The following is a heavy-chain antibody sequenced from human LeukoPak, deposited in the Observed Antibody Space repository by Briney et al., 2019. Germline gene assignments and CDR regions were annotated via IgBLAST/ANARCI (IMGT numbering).Heavy chain of an antibody. CDR1: GFTFSSYA. CDR3: ARDGRYYYDSSGYLQLLTRGDY. Sequence: PGGSLRLSCAASGFTFSSYAMHWVRQAPGKGLEYVSAISSNGGSTYYANSVKGRFTISRDNSKNTLYLQMNSLRAEDTAVYYRARDGRYYYDSSGYLQLLTRGDYWGQGTLVTVSS. D-gene: IGHD3-22*01. J-gene: IGHJ4*02. CDR2: ISSNGGST. V-gene: IGHV3-64*01.